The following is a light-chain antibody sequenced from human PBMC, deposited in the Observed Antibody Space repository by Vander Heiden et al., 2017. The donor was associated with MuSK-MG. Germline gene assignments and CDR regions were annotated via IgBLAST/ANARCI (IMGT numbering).Light chain of an antibody. Sequence: QSVLTQPPPVSGPPGQRVPIPCTWGSFNIGAGYYVHWYQQLPGTAPKLLIYGNSNRPSGVPDRFSGSKSGTSASLAITGLQAEDEADYYCQSYDSSLSGSVFGGGTKLTVL. CDR1: SFNIGAGYY. J-gene: IGLJ2*01. CDR2: GNS. V-gene: IGLV1-40*01. CDR3: QSYDSSLSGSV.